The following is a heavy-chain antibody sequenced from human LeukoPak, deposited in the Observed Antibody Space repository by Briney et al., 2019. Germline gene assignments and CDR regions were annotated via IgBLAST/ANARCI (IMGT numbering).Heavy chain of an antibody. CDR1: GYSFTTYW. J-gene: IGHJ4*02. Sequence: GESLKISCKGSGYSFTTYWNGWVRQMPGKGLEWMGIIYPGDSDTRYSPSFQGQVTISADKSISTAYLQWSSLKASDTAMYYCARRGAYCGGDCYSFDYWGQGTLVTVSS. V-gene: IGHV5-51*01. CDR2: IYPGDSDT. CDR3: ARRGAYCGGDCYSFDY. D-gene: IGHD2-21*01.